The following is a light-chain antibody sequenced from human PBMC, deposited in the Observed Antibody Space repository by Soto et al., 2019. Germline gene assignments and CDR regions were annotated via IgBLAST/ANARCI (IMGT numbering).Light chain of an antibody. J-gene: IGKJ4*01. V-gene: IGKV1-5*03. CDR2: RAS. CDR1: QSISNW. CDR3: QQYNSYPLT. Sequence: DIQMTQSPSTLSASVGDRVTITCRASQSISNWLAWYQQEPGKAPNLLIYRASSLESGVPSRFSGSGFGTEFTLTIASLQPDDFATYYCQQYNSYPLTFGGGTKVEIK.